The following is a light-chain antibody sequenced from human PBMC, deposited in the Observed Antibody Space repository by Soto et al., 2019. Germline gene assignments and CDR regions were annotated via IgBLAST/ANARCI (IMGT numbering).Light chain of an antibody. Sequence: EIVMTQSPATLSVSPGERAALSCRASQSVSSNFAWYQQKPGQAPRLLIYGASTRATGIPARFSGSGSGTEFTLTNSSLHSEDFAVYYCQQYNNWPYTFGQGTKLQI. CDR3: QQYNNWPYT. CDR2: GAS. V-gene: IGKV3-15*01. J-gene: IGKJ2*01. CDR1: QSVSSN.